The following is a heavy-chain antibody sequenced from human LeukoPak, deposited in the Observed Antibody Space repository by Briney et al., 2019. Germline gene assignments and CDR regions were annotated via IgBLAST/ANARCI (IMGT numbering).Heavy chain of an antibody. CDR1: GFTFSSYW. V-gene: IGHV3-7*01. Sequence: GGSLRLSCAASGFTFSSYWVSWVRQAPGKGLEWVANIKQDGSEKYYVDSVKGRFTISRDNAKNSLYLQMNSLRAEDTAVYYCARDPPPLAARPHDYWGQGTLVTVSS. J-gene: IGHJ4*02. D-gene: IGHD6-6*01. CDR3: ARDPPPLAARPHDY. CDR2: IKQDGSEK.